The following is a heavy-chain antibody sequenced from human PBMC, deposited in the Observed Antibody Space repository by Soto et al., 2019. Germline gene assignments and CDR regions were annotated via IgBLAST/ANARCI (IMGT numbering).Heavy chain of an antibody. CDR3: ARVLRFLEWSPRCVYCYYGMDV. V-gene: IGHV1-69*13. CDR2: IIPIFGTA. CDR1: GGTFSSYA. J-gene: IGHJ6*02. D-gene: IGHD3-3*01. Sequence: SSVKVSCKASGGTFSSYAISWVRQAPGEGLEWMGGIIPIFGTANYAQKFQGRVTITADESTSTAYMELSSLRSEDTAVYYCARVLRFLEWSPRCVYCYYGMDVWGQGTTVTVSS.